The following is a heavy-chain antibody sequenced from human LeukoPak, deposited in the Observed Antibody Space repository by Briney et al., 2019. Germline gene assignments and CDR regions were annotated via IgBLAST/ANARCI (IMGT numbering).Heavy chain of an antibody. CDR2: IKEDGSEK. Sequence: GGSLRLSCAASGFTFSNAWMSWVRQAPGKGLEWVANIKEDGSEKKYVDSVKGRFTISRDNAKNSLYLQMNSLRAEDTAVYYCARFHPFWVDSWYMDVWGKGTTVTVSS. CDR1: GFTFSNAW. CDR3: ARFHPFWVDSWYMDV. J-gene: IGHJ6*03. V-gene: IGHV3-7*01. D-gene: IGHD3-16*01.